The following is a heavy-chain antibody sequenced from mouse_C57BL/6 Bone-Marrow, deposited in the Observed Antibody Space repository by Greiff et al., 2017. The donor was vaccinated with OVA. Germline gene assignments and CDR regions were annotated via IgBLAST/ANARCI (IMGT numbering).Heavy chain of an antibody. D-gene: IGHD3-3*01. Sequence: EVNVVESGGDLVKPGGSLKLSCAASGFTFSSYGMSWVRQTPDTRLEWVATISSGGSYTYYPDSVKGRFTISRDNAKNTLYLQMSSLKSEDTAMYYCARRGTGDFDYWGQGTTLTVSS. CDR2: ISSGGSYT. V-gene: IGHV5-6*02. CDR1: GFTFSSYG. CDR3: ARRGTGDFDY. J-gene: IGHJ2*01.